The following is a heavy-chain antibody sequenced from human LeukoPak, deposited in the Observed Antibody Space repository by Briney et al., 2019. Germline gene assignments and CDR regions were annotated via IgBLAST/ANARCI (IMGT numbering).Heavy chain of an antibody. CDR2: IYHSGST. CDR1: GGSISSSNW. CDR3: ARAGGSSDY. D-gene: IGHD2-15*01. Sequence: SETLSLTCGVSGGSISSSNWWTWVRQPPGKGLEWIGEIYHSGSTNYNPSLKSRVTISVDKSKNQFSLRLSSVTAADTAIYYCARAGGSSDYWGQGTLITVSS. V-gene: IGHV4-4*02. J-gene: IGHJ4*02.